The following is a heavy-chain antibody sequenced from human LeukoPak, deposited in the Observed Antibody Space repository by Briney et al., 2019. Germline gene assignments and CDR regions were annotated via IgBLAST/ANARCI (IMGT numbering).Heavy chain of an antibody. J-gene: IGHJ4*02. D-gene: IGHD2-2*01. CDR1: GGSISSGGYY. CDR3: ARHASCSSTSCYVDY. Sequence: SQTLSLTCTVSGGSISSGGYYWGWIRQPPGRGLEWLGGMFYSGSTYYNPSLKSRVTISVDTSKNQFSLELISVTAADTAVYYCARHASCSSTSCYVDYWGQGTLVTVSS. V-gene: IGHV4-39*01. CDR2: MFYSGST.